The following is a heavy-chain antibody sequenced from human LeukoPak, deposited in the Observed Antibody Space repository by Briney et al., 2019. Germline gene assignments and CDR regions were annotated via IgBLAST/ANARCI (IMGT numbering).Heavy chain of an antibody. V-gene: IGHV3-21*06. J-gene: IGHJ4*02. CDR2: IISSGTYM. Sequence: PGGSLRLSCTASGFTFSSYSMNWVRQAPGKGLEWVSSIISSGTYMYYADSVKGRFTISRDNAKNLLYLQMNSLRAEDTAVYYCARHYYDSSGYYSCDYWGQGTLVTVSS. CDR1: GFTFSSYS. D-gene: IGHD3-22*01. CDR3: ARHYYDSSGYYSCDY.